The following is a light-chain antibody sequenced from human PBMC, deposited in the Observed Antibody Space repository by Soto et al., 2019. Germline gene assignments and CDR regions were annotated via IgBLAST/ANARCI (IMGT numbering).Light chain of an antibody. CDR2: NAF. V-gene: IGKV3-20*01. J-gene: IGKJ5*01. CDR3: HQHAYSPLT. CDR1: QSVGNNF. Sequence: EIVLTQSPGTLSLSPGERATLSCRASQSVGNNFLSWYQQRPGQAPRLLIYNAFNRAAGIPDRFSGSGSGTDFTLTISRLEPEDFAVYYCHQHAYSPLTFGQGTRLDIK.